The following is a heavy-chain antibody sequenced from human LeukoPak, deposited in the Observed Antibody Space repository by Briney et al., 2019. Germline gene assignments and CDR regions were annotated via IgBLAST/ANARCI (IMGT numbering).Heavy chain of an antibody. V-gene: IGHV3-11*04. D-gene: IGHD6-6*01. CDR1: GFTFSDYY. CDR2: ISSSGSTI. Sequence: GGSLRLSCAASGFTFSDYYMSWIRQAPGKGLEWVSYISSSGSTIYYADSVKGRFTISRDNAKNSLCLQMNSLRAEDTAVYYCARDLYSSSSVYYYYMDVWGKGTTVTVSS. CDR3: ARDLYSSSSVYYYYMDV. J-gene: IGHJ6*03.